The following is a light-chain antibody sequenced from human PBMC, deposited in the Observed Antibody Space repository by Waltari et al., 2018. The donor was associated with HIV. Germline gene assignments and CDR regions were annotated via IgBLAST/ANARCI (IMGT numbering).Light chain of an antibody. CDR1: GPNIGRNS. V-gene: IGLV1-47*01. CDR2: RNN. Sequence: QSILTPPPSTSGTPGQRVTISCSGSGPNIGRNSVSWYQLLLGTAPKLLIYRNNQRPSGVPDRFSGSKSATSASLAIGGLRSEDEADYYCAAWDDSLSGPVFGGGTKLTVL. CDR3: AAWDDSLSGPV. J-gene: IGLJ3*02.